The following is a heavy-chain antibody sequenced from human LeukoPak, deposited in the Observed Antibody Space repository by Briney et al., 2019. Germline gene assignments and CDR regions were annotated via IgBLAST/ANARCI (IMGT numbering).Heavy chain of an antibody. CDR3: ARDGSYYRDWFDP. CDR1: GGSISSGSYY. V-gene: IGHV4-61*02. Sequence: PSETLSLTCTVSGGSISSGSYYWSWIRQPAEKGLEWIGRIYTSGSTNYNPSLKSRVTISVDTSKNQFSLKLSSVTAADTAVYYCARDGSYYRDWFDPWGQGTLVTVS. J-gene: IGHJ5*02. D-gene: IGHD1-26*01. CDR2: IYTSGST.